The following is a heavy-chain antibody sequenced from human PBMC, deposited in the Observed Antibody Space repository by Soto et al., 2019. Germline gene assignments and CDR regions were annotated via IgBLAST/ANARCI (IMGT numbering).Heavy chain of an antibody. CDR1: GFNFNNFF. D-gene: IGHD4-17*01. CDR3: ASATTPKEY. Sequence: GGSLILSCAASGFNFNNFFMVWVRQTPAKRLEWVATISASGSNADYLDSVKGRFTIARDNSRNTLFLQLNSLRVDDTAVYYCASATTPKEYWGQGTQVTVSS. V-gene: IGHV3-23*01. J-gene: IGHJ4*02. CDR2: ISASGSNA.